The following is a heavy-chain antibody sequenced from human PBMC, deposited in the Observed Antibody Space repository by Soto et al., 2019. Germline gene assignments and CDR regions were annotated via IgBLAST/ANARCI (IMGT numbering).Heavy chain of an antibody. CDR3: ARPTRYYYDSSGQSAWFDP. V-gene: IGHV1-69*13. Sequence: SVKVSCKASGGTFSSYAISWVRQAPGQGLEWMGGIIPIFGTASYAQKFQGRVTITADESTSTAYMELSSLRSEDTAVYYCARPTRYYYDSSGQSAWFDPWGQGTLVTVSS. CDR1: GGTFSSYA. J-gene: IGHJ5*02. CDR2: IIPIFGTA. D-gene: IGHD3-22*01.